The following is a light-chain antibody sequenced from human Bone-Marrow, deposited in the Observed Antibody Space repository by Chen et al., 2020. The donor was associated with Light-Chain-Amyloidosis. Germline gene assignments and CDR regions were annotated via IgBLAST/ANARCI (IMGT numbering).Light chain of an antibody. V-gene: IGLV3-21*02. CDR2: DYS. J-gene: IGLJ3*02. Sequence: SYVLTQPSSVSVAPGQPATIACGGNNIGSTSVHRYQQTPGQAPLLVVYDYSDRPAGIPERLSGANAGNTATLTISRVEAGDEADDYCQVWDRSSDRPVFGGGTKLTVL. CDR3: QVWDRSSDRPV. CDR1: NIGSTS.